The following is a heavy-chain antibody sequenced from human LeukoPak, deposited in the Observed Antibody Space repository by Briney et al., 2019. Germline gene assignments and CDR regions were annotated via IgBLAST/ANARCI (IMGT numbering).Heavy chain of an antibody. D-gene: IGHD2/OR15-2a*01. Sequence: ASVKVSCKASGYTFTSYYMHWVRQAPGQGLEWMGIINPSGGSTSYAQKFQGRVTMTRDTSTSTVYMELSSLRSEDTAVYYCARDVTAEPPSRGYYFDYWGQGTLVTVSS. V-gene: IGHV1-46*01. CDR1: GYTFTSYY. CDR3: ARDVTAEPPSRGYYFDY. CDR2: INPSGGST. J-gene: IGHJ4*02.